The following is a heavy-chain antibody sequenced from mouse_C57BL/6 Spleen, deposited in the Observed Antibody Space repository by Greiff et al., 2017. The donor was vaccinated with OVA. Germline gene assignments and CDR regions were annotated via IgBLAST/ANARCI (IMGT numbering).Heavy chain of an antibody. Sequence: VQLQQSGPELVKPGASVKISCKASGYTFTDYYMNWVKQSHGKSLEWIGDINPNNGGTSYNQKFKGKATLTVDKSSSTAYMELRSLTSEDSAVYYCARLTTVVARYFDVWGTGTTVTVSS. V-gene: IGHV1-26*01. J-gene: IGHJ1*03. D-gene: IGHD1-1*01. CDR1: GYTFTDYY. CDR2: INPNNGGT. CDR3: ARLTTVVARYFDV.